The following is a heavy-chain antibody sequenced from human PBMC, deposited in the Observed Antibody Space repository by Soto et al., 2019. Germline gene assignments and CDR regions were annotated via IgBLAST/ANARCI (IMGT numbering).Heavy chain of an antibody. CDR2: ISPYNGNT. V-gene: IGHV1-18*01. D-gene: IGHD3-10*02. CDR1: GYPFSSYG. Sequence: ASVKVSCTASGYPFSSYGIGWVRQAPGQGLEGMGWISPYNGNTYYAQKFQGRVTMTTDTSTNTVYMELRGLRSDDTAVDYCAKGQCSNRNDYYGIDVWGQGTTVTVSS. CDR3: AKGQCSNRNDYYGIDV. J-gene: IGHJ6*02.